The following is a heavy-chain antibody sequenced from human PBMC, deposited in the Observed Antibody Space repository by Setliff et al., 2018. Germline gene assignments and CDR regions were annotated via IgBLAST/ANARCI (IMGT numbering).Heavy chain of an antibody. Sequence: GGSLRLSCAVSEFAFSSSWMTWVRQAPGKGLEWVANINEDGTDRKYVDSVKGRFTISRDNAKNSLYLQMSSLRAEDTAVYYCAREDDVNTCDIWGQGTMVTVSS. J-gene: IGHJ3*02. V-gene: IGHV3-7*01. CDR2: INEDGTDR. CDR3: AREDDVNTCDI. CDR1: EFAFSSSW.